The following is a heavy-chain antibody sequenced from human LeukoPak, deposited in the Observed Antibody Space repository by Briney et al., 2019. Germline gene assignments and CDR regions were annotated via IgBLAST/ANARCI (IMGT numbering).Heavy chain of an antibody. CDR1: GGSFSGYY. CDR2: IYYSGST. D-gene: IGHD2-2*01. V-gene: IGHV4-59*08. J-gene: IGHJ4*02. Sequence: PPETLSLTCAVYGGSFSGYYWSWIRQPPGKGLEWIGYIYYSGSTYYNPSLKSRVTISVDTSKNQFSLKLSSVTAADTAVYYCARGNCSSTSCYQEFDYWGQGTLVTVSS. CDR3: ARGNCSSTSCYQEFDY.